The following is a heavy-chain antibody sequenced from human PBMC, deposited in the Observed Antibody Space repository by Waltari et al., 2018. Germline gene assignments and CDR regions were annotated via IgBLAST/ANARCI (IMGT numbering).Heavy chain of an antibody. CDR3: ARASQRGIFDP. CDR1: Y. J-gene: IGHJ5*02. D-gene: IGHD3-3*01. V-gene: IGHV4-59*01. Sequence: YMGWIRQPPGKGLEWIGYIYYSGSTNYNPSLKSRVTISVDTSKNQFSLKLSSVTAADTAVYYCARASQRGIFDPWGQGTLVTVSS. CDR2: IYYSGST.